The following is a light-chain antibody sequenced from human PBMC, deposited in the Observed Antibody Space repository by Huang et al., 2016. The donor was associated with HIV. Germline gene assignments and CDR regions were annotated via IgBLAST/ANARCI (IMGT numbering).Light chain of an antibody. CDR1: QSVSTK. CDR2: GAS. CDR3: HQYNNWPGT. V-gene: IGKV3-15*01. J-gene: IGKJ1*01. Sequence: EIVMTQSPVTLSVSPGERATLSCRASQSVSTKLAWYQQKPGQAPRLLIYGASNRATGVPARFSGSGSGTEFTVTITNLQSEDFAIYYCHQYNNWPGTFGQGTKVEIK.